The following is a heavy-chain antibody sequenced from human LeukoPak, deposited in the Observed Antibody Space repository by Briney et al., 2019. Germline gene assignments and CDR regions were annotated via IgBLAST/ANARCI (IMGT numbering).Heavy chain of an antibody. CDR1: GFTFRSYW. D-gene: IGHD3-10*01. CDR3: ARGGQAGTGDL. J-gene: IGHJ5*02. CDR2: IKQDGSET. V-gene: IGHV3-7*01. Sequence: GGSLRLSCAASGFTFRSYWMTWVRQSPGKELEWVANIKQDGSETYHVDSVKGRFTISRDNAKDSLYLEMNSLRAEDTAVYYCARGGQAGTGDLWGQGTLVTVSS.